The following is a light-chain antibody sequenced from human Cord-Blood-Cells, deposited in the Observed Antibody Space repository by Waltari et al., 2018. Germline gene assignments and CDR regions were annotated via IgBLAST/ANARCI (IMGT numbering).Light chain of an antibody. J-gene: IGLJ1*01. CDR1: SSDVGGYNY. CDR3: SSYTSSSTYV. V-gene: IGLV2-14*01. Sequence: QSALTQPASVSGSPGQSITISCTGTSSDVGGYNYVSWYQQHPGKAPKLMIYDVSKRPSGVSPRFAGSKTGNTASLTISGLQAEDESDYYCSSYTSSSTYVFGTGTKVTVL. CDR2: DVS.